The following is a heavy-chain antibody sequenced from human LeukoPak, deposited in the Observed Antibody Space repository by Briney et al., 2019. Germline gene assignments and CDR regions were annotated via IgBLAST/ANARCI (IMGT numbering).Heavy chain of an antibody. CDR3: ARKRGHCSSTSCYGRYYYGMDV. Sequence: GASVKVSCKASGYTFTSYGISWVRQAPGQGLEWMGWISAYNGNTNYAQKLQGRVTMTTDTPTSTAYMELRSLRSDDTAVYYCARKRGHCSSTSCYGRYYYGMDVWGQGTTVTVSS. CDR1: GYTFTSYG. D-gene: IGHD2-2*01. V-gene: IGHV1-18*01. J-gene: IGHJ6*02. CDR2: ISAYNGNT.